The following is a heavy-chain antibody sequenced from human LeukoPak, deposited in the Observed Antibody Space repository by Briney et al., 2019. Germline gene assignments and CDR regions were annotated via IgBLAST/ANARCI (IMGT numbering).Heavy chain of an antibody. CDR1: GYRFTSYW. J-gene: IGHJ5*02. Sequence: GGALKISFKGSGYRFTSYWIGWVRPMPGKGLGWMGIIYPGDSDTRYSPSLQGQVTISADKSISTAYLQWSSLKASDTAMYYCARGSVPAAPPGCWFDPWGQGTLVTVSS. V-gene: IGHV5-51*01. CDR2: IYPGDSDT. D-gene: IGHD2-2*01. CDR3: ARGSVPAAPPGCWFDP.